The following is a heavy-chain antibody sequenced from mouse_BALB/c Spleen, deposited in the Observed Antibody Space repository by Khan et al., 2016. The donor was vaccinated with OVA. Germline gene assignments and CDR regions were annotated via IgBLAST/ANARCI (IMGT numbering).Heavy chain of an antibody. CDR2: IWGDGST. CDR3: AKWVNSYYAMDY. Sequence: GKMKKEGPGLVASSQSLSFTCTVSGFSLTSYGMNWIRQPPGKGLEWLGVIWGDGSTNYHSALISRLSISKDNSKSQVFLKLNSLQTDDTATYYCAKWVNSYYAMDYWGQGTSVTVSS. D-gene: IGHD1-3*01. CDR1: GFSLTSYG. V-gene: IGHV2-3*01. J-gene: IGHJ4*01.